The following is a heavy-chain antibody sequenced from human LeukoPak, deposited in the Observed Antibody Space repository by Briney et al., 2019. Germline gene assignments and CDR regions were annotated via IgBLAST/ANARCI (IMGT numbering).Heavy chain of an antibody. CDR3: AREGDYGDPAFDI. J-gene: IGHJ3*02. V-gene: IGHV1-2*02. D-gene: IGHD4-17*01. Sequence: GASVRVSCKASGGTFSSYAISWVRQAPGQGLEWMGWINPNSGGTNYAQKFQGRVTMTRDTSISTAYMELSRLRSDDTAVYYCAREGDYGDPAFDIWGQGTMVTVSS. CDR2: INPNSGGT. CDR1: GGTFSSYA.